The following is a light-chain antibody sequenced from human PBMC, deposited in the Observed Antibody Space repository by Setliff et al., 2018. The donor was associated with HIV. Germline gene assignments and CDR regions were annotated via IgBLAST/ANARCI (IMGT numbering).Light chain of an antibody. V-gene: IGLV2-23*02. J-gene: IGLJ2*01. Sequence: SVLTQPASVSASPGQSITISCTGTSSDVGNYNLVSWYRHLPGTSPKVIIYEVIHRPSGVSPRFSGSKSGNAASLTISGLQAEDEADYYCCSYAGSSMIFGGGTKVTVL. CDR2: EVI. CDR3: CSYAGSSMI. CDR1: SSDVGNYNL.